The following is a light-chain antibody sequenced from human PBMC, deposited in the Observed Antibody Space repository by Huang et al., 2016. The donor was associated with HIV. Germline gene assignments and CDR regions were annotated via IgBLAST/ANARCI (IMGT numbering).Light chain of an antibody. CDR1: KSISSY. Sequence: DIQMTQSPSSLSASVGDRVIITCRASKSISSYLNWYQQQPGKAPNLLSYAAASLQSGVPSRFSGSGSGTDFTLNIRSLQPEDFATYYCQQSYSNTFTFGAGTKVDVK. V-gene: IGKV1-39*01. CDR2: AAA. CDR3: QQSYSNTFT. J-gene: IGKJ3*01.